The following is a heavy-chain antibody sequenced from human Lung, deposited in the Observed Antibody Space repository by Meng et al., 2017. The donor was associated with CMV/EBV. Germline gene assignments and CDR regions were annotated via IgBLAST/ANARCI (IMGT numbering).Heavy chain of an antibody. D-gene: IGHD2-2*01. Sequence: GESXKISCAASGFTVETNYMSWVRQAPGKGLEWVSNIYSAGNTYYADSVKGRFTISRDNSKNTLSLQMNSLRVEDTAVYYCARDLVVPAAIQYYYHNYGMDVWGQGTTVTGSS. CDR1: GFTVETNY. CDR3: ARDLVVPAAIQYYYHNYGMDV. V-gene: IGHV3-66*02. J-gene: IGHJ6*02. CDR2: IYSAGNT.